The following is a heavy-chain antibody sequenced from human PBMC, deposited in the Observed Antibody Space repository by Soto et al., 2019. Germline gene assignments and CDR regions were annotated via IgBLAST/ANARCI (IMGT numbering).Heavy chain of an antibody. V-gene: IGHV3-33*01. J-gene: IGHJ3*02. CDR2: IWYDGSNK. CDR1: GFTFISYG. CDR3: ARVRGCIGVSCYDAFDI. Sequence: GGSLRLSCAASGFTFISYGMHWVRQAPCKGLEWVAVIWYDGSNKYYADSVKGRFTISRDNSKNTLYLQMNSLRAEDTAVYYCARVRGCIGVSCYDAFDIWGQGTMVTVSS. D-gene: IGHD2-15*01.